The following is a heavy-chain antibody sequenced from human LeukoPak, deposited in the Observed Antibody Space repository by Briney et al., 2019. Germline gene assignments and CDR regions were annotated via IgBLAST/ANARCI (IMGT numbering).Heavy chain of an antibody. CDR1: GFTFSDYY. CDR2: VSDKGDAT. V-gene: IGHV3-23*01. D-gene: IGHD3-10*01. CDR3: ARVGPLATRSAGHYYFDL. J-gene: IGHJ2*01. Sequence: GGSLRLSCAASGFTFSDYYMSWVRRAPGKGLEWFSTVSDKGDATAHADSVKGRFTISRDNAKNTLSLLMNILRAEDTAVYYCARVGPLATRSAGHYYFDLWGRGTLVTVSS.